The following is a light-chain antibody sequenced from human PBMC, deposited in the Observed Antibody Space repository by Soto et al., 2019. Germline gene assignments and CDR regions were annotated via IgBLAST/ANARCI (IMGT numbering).Light chain of an antibody. CDR2: AAT. J-gene: IGKJ1*01. CDR1: YSINTY. Sequence: DLQLTQSPSSLSASVGDRVTITCRASYSINTYLNWYQHKPGKAPKLLIYAATSLQSGVPTRFSGSGSGTDFTLTISSLQPEDCATYYCQQSDTTPRTFGQGTKVEVK. V-gene: IGKV1-39*01. CDR3: QQSDTTPRT.